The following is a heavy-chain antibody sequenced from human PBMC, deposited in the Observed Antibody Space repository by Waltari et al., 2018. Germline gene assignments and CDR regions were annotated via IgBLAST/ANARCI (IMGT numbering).Heavy chain of an antibody. D-gene: IGHD1-26*01. CDR2: SSWNSGSI. CDR1: GFTFDDYA. CDR3: AKEYTGGGSYGVR. V-gene: IGHV3-9*01. J-gene: IGHJ4*02. Sequence: EVQLVESGGGLVQPGRSLRLSCAASGFTFDDYAMHWVRQAPGKGLEWVSGSSWNSGSIGYADSVKGRFTISRDNAKNSLYLQMNSLRAEDTALYYCAKEYTGGGSYGVRWGQGTLVTVSS.